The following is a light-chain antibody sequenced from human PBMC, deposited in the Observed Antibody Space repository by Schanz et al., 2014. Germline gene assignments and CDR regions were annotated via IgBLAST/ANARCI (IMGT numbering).Light chain of an antibody. CDR2: GVH. CDR1: QSVTSNY. CDR3: QQYDILPLT. J-gene: IGKJ4*01. V-gene: IGKV3-20*01. Sequence: EIVLTQSPGTLSLSPGERATLSCRASQSVTSNYLAWYQQRPGQAPRLLMSGVHDRASGIPDRFTGSASGADFTLTISRLDPDDFAIYYCQQYDILPLTFGGGTVVDIK.